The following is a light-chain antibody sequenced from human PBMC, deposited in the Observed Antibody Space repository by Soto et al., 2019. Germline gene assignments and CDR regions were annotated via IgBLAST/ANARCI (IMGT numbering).Light chain of an antibody. J-gene: IGKJ1*01. CDR3: QHYNSYSEA. CDR1: PGISSY. V-gene: IGKV1-9*01. Sequence: DIQLTQSPSILSASVGDRVTITCRASPGISSYLAWYQQKPGKAPELLIFSASTLVSGVPSRFSGSGPETDFTLTISSLQPEDSATYYCQHYNSYSEAFGQGTKVELK. CDR2: SAS.